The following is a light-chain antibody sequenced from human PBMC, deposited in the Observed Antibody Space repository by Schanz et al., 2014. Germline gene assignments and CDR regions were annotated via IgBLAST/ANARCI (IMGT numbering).Light chain of an antibody. CDR1: SGHSNYA. CDR3: QTWGADTLV. V-gene: IGLV4-69*01. Sequence: QLVLTQSPSASASLGASVRLTCTLSSGHSNYAIAWHQQQPEKGPRYLMKLNSDGSHTKGDGIPDRFSGSSSGAERYLTISGLQSEDEADYYCQTWGADTLVFGGGTKLTVL. CDR2: LNSDGSH. J-gene: IGLJ2*01.